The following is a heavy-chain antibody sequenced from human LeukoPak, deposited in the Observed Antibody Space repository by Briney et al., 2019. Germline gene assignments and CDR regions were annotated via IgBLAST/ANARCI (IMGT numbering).Heavy chain of an antibody. CDR3: ARAPLSGTYYTDAFDI. V-gene: IGHV4-4*02. CDR1: GGSISTNNW. J-gene: IGHJ3*02. CDR2: IHHSGST. D-gene: IGHD1-26*01. Sequence: SETLSLTCAVSGGSISTNNWWTWVRQPPGKGLEWIGEIHHSGSTDYNPSIKSRVTISPDKSKNQFSLTLTSVTAADTAVYFCARAPLSGTYYTDAFDIWGQGTMVTVSS.